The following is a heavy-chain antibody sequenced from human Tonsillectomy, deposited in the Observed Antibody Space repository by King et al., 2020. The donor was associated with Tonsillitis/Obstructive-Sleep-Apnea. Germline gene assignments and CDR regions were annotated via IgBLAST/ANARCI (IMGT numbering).Heavy chain of an antibody. J-gene: IGHJ4*02. Sequence: VKLVESGGGGVKTGRARRRCGTASGGKGGEEERRGGGQAPGKGLEWVGFIRSKAYGGTTEYAASVKGRFTISRDDSKSIAYLQMNSLKTEDTAVYYCTRDGELGYCSGGSCYTGIWGQGTLVTVSS. CDR3: TRDGELGYCSGGSCYTGI. D-gene: IGHD2-15*01. CDR1: GGKGGEEE. CDR2: IRSKAYGGTT. V-gene: IGHV3-49*04.